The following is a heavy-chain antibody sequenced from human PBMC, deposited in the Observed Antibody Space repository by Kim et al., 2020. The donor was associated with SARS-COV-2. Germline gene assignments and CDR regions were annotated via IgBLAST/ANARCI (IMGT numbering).Heavy chain of an antibody. D-gene: IGHD3-9*01. V-gene: IGHV3-21*01. J-gene: IGHJ2*01. Sequence: GGSLRLSCAASGFTFSSYSMNWVRQAPGKGLEWVSSISSSSSYIYYADSVKGRFTISRDNAKNSLYLQMNSLRAEDTAVYYCARDRRELRYFDWDWYFDLWGRGTLVTVSS. CDR2: ISSSSSYI. CDR3: ARDRRELRYFDWDWYFDL. CDR1: GFTFSSYS.